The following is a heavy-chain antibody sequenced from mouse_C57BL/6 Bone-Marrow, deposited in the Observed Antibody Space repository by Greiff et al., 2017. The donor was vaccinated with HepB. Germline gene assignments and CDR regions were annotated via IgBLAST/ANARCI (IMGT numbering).Heavy chain of an antibody. D-gene: IGHD1-1*01. V-gene: IGHV1-50*01. CDR3: YYGSSYY. J-gene: IGHJ2*01. CDR2: IDPSDSYT. Sequence: PGQGLEWIGEIDPSDSYTNYNQKFKGKATLTVDTSSSTAYMQLSSLTSEDSAVYYCYYGSSYYWGQGTTLTVSS.